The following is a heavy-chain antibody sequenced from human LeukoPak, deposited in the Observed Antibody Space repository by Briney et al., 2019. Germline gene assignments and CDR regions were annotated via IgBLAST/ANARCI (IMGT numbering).Heavy chain of an antibody. D-gene: IGHD6-19*01. CDR2: IYYSGST. J-gene: IGHJ4*02. Sequence: SETLSLTCTVSGGSISFYYWSWIRQPPGKGLECIWDIYYSGSTNSNPSLKSRGTISVDTSNNQFSLKLSSLTAADTAVYYCASRDHSGWNYFDYWGQGTLVTVSS. CDR1: GGSISFYY. CDR3: ASRDHSGWNYFDY. V-gene: IGHV4-59*08.